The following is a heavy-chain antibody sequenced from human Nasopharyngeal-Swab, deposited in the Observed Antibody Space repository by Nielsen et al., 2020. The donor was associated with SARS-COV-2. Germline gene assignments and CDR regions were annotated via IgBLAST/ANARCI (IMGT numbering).Heavy chain of an antibody. CDR3: ARDRTTVPNTQYGMDV. CDR1: GYTFTNYA. D-gene: IGHD4-17*01. CDR2: INAGNGNT. J-gene: IGHJ6*02. V-gene: IGHV1-3*01. Sequence: ASVKVSCKGSGYTFTNYAMHWVRQAPGQRLEWMGWINAGNGNTKYSQKFQGRVTITRDTAASTAYMELDSLRSEDTTVYYCARDRTTVPNTQYGMDVWGQGTTVTVSS.